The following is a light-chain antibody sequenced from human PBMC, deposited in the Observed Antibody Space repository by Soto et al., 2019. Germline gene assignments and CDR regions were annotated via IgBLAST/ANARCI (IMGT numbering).Light chain of an antibody. CDR1: QSISSY. V-gene: IGKV1-39*01. CDR3: QQSHSTPPT. Sequence: DIQMTQSPSSLSASVGDRVTITCRASQSISSYLNWYQQKPGQAPKLRIYAASSLQSGVPSRFRGTRSWTDFTLTISSLQPADFATYYCQQSHSTPPTFGGGTKVEIK. J-gene: IGKJ4*01. CDR2: AAS.